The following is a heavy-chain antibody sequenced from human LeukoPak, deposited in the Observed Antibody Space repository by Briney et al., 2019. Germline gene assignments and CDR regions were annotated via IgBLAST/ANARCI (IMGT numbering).Heavy chain of an antibody. J-gene: IGHJ4*02. V-gene: IGHV3-74*01. CDR1: GFDSSSNW. Sequence: PGGSLRLSCAASGFDSSSNWMHWVRHAPEQGLVWVSRIKGDGISTNYADSVKGRFTISRDIAKNTLYLQMNSLRAEDTGVYYCAKDHYWSIDYWGRGTLVTVSS. D-gene: IGHD3-3*01. CDR3: AKDHYWSIDY. CDR2: IKGDGIST.